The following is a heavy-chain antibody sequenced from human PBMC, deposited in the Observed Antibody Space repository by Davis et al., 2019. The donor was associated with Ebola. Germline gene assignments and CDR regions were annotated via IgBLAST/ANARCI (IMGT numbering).Heavy chain of an antibody. J-gene: IGHJ5*02. Sequence: PSEPLSLPCPVYGGSFSGYYWSWIRQPPGKGLEWIGEINHSGSTNYNPSLKSRVTISVDTSKNQFSLKLRSVTAADTGVYYCAREVESTVAGWFDPWGQGALVTVSS. CDR2: INHSGST. CDR1: GGSFSGYY. V-gene: IGHV4-34*01. CDR3: AREVESTVAGWFDP. D-gene: IGHD6-19*01.